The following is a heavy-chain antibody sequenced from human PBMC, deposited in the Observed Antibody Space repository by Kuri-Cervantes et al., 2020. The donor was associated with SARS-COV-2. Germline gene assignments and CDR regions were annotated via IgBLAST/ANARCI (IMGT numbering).Heavy chain of an antibody. V-gene: IGHV7-4-1*02. CDR3: ARTPTMVRGVIRRPHNWFDP. CDR1: GYTFTSYA. Sequence: ASVKVSCKASGYTFTSYAMNWVRQAPGQGLEWMGWINTNTGNPTYAQGFTGRFVFSLDTSVSTAYLQISSLKAEDTAVYYCARTPTMVRGVIRRPHNWFDPWGQGTLVTVSS. J-gene: IGHJ5*02. D-gene: IGHD3-10*01. CDR2: INTNTGNP.